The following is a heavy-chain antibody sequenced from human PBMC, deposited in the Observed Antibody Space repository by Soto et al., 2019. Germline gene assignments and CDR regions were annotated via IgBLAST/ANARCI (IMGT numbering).Heavy chain of an antibody. D-gene: IGHD2-21*02. V-gene: IGHV3-7*05. CDR3: AKEPAIAYYYYMDV. CDR2: IKQDETEK. J-gene: IGHJ6*03. CDR1: GFTFSSYW. Sequence: PGGSLRLSCAASGFTFSSYWMSWVRQAPGKGLEWVANIKQDETEKYYVDSVKGRFAISRDNGKNTLYLQMNSLRAEDTAVYYCAKEPAIAYYYYMDVWGKGTTVTVSS.